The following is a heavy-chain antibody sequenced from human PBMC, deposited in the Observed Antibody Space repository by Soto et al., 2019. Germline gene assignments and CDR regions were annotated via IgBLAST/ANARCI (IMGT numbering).Heavy chain of an antibody. V-gene: IGHV1-46*03. CDR1: GYTFTSYY. D-gene: IGHD2-2*01. J-gene: IGHJ6*03. CDR3: ARDAVVVPAAMPDVDYYYYYMDV. Sequence: ASVKVSCKASGYTFTSYYMHWVRQAPGQGLEWMGIINPSGGSTSYAQKFQGRVTMTRDTSTSTVYMELSSLRSEGTAAYYCARDAVVVPAAMPDVDYYYYYMDVWGKGTTVTVSS. CDR2: INPSGGST.